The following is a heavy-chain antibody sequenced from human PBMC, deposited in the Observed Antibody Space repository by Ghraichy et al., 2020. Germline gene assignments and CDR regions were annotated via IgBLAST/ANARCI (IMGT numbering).Heavy chain of an antibody. CDR2: IYYSGST. Sequence: SETLSLTCTVSGGSISSSRYYWGWIRQPPGKGLEWIGSIYYSGSTYYNPSLKSRVTISVDTSKNQFSLKLSSVTAADTAVYYCARNDEARRYFDYWGQGTLGTVSS. CDR3: ARNDEARRYFDY. D-gene: IGHD1-1*01. J-gene: IGHJ4*02. CDR1: GGSISSSRYY. V-gene: IGHV4-39*01.